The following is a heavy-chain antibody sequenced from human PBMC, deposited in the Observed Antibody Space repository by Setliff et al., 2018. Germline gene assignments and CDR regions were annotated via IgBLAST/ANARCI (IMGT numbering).Heavy chain of an antibody. CDR3: ARVRDCSGGICHRGFHHYMDV. J-gene: IGHJ6*03. Sequence: GASVQVSCQASGRTFSSYAIDWVRQAPGQGLEWMGGIIPMFGTTNYARRFRGRVTITADESTTTAYLELSSLRSDDTAVYYCARVRDCSGGICHRGFHHYMDVWCKGTTVTVSS. CDR2: IIPMFGTT. V-gene: IGHV1-69*13. CDR1: GRTFSSYA. D-gene: IGHD2-15*01.